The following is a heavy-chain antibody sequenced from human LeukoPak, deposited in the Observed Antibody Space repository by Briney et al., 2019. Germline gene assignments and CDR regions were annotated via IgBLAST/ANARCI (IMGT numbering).Heavy chain of an antibody. Sequence: GASVKVSCKASGYAFTEYAMNWVRQAPGQGLEWMGRINPNSGDTNYAQKFRGRVTITRDTSISTAYMELSRLRSDDTAVYYCARDKGGDGYTAFDYWGQGTLVTVSS. CDR2: INPNSGDT. CDR1: GYAFTEYA. V-gene: IGHV1-2*06. CDR3: ARDKGGDGYTAFDY. J-gene: IGHJ4*02. D-gene: IGHD5-24*01.